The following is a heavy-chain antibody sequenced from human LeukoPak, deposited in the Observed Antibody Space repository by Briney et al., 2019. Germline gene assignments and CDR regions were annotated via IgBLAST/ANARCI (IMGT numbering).Heavy chain of an antibody. V-gene: IGHV3-20*04. D-gene: IGHD4-17*01. J-gene: IGHJ4*02. CDR3: ARDRLPMTTVPYYFDY. Sequence: GGSLRLSCEASGFNFNNYALTWVRQAPGKGLEWVSGINWNGGSTGYADSVKGRFTISRDNAKNSLYLQMNSLRAEDTALYYCARDRLPMTTVPYYFDYWGQGTLVTVSS. CDR1: GFNFNNYA. CDR2: INWNGGST.